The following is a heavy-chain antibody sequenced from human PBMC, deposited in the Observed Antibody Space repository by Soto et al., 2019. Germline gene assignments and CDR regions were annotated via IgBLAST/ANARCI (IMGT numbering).Heavy chain of an antibody. D-gene: IGHD2-2*01. Sequence: QPGGSLRLSCVASGFTFSNYAMSWVRQAPGKGLEWVSTISTGGAYTYNADSVTGRFTISRDKSKNTLYLQMNSLRGEHTALYYCAKGSTVGDSTTSRCQPLDVWGQGTTVTVSS. CDR1: GFTFSNYA. CDR2: ISTGGAYT. CDR3: AKGSTVGDSTTSRCQPLDV. J-gene: IGHJ6*02. V-gene: IGHV3-23*01.